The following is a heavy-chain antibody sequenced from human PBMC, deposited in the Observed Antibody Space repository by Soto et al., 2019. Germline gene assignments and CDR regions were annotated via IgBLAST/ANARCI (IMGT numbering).Heavy chain of an antibody. CDR1: GFSLTTGAVG. CDR3: AHGRSVGSTYFFEY. J-gene: IGHJ4*02. D-gene: IGHD3-10*01. CDR2: VYATKDI. V-gene: IGHV2-5*01. Sequence: QITLKESGPTLVKPTQTLTLTCTFSGFSLTTGAVGVGWIRQPPGKALEWLALVYATKDIRYSTSLKNRLTITQDTAKNQVVLTMTNMDPADTATYSCAHGRSVGSTYFFEYWGQGTLVTVSS.